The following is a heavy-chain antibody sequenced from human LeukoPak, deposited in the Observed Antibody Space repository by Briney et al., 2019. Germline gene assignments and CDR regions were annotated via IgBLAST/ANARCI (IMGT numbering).Heavy chain of an antibody. D-gene: IGHD2-2*01. CDR2: ISYDGSNK. CDR1: GFTFSSYG. V-gene: IGHV3-30*18. CDR3: AKDLRKIIVVVPAANWFDP. Sequence: GGSLRLSCAASGFTFSSYGMHWVRQAPGKGLEWVAVISYDGSNKYYADSVKGRFTISRDNSKNTLYLQMNSLRAEDTAVYYCAKDLRKIIVVVPAANWFDPWGQGTLVTVSS. J-gene: IGHJ5*02.